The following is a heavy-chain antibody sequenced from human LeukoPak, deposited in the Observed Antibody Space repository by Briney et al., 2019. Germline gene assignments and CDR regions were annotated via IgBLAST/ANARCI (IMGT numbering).Heavy chain of an antibody. CDR1: GGSFSGYY. CDR2: IKHSGST. Sequence: SETLSLTSAVYGGSFSGYYWSWIRQPPGKGQEWIGEIKHSGSTNYNPSLKSRVTISVDTSKNQFSLKLSSVTAADTAVYYCAGVAVAGQGAFEIWGQGTMVTVSS. D-gene: IGHD6-19*01. V-gene: IGHV4-34*01. J-gene: IGHJ3*02. CDR3: AGVAVAGQGAFEI.